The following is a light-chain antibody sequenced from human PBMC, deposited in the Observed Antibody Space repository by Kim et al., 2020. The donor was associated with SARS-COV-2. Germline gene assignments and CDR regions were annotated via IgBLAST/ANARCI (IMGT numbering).Light chain of an antibody. Sequence: QSALAQPPSASGSPGQSVAISCTGTSSDVGGYNYVSWFQQLPGKAPKLIIYEVSKRPSGVPDRFSGSKSGNTASLTVSGLKAEDQADYYCCSYGGNNNLLFGGGTQVTVL. CDR1: SSDVGGYNY. CDR2: EVS. V-gene: IGLV2-8*01. J-gene: IGLJ2*01. CDR3: CSYGGNNNLL.